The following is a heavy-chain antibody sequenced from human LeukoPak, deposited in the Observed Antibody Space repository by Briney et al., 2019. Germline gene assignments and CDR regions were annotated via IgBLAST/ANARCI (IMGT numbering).Heavy chain of an antibody. D-gene: IGHD5-18*01. CDR2: IIPIFGTA. Sequence: GSSVKVSCKASGGTFISYAISWVRQAPGQGLEWMGGIIPIFGTANYAQKFQGRVTITADESTSTAYMELSGLRSEDTAVYYCATPKRGYSYGSHDYWGQGTLVTVSS. CDR3: ATPKRGYSYGSHDY. J-gene: IGHJ4*02. V-gene: IGHV1-69*01. CDR1: GGTFISYA.